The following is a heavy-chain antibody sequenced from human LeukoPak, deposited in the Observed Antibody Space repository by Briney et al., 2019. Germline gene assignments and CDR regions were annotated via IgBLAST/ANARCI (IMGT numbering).Heavy chain of an antibody. J-gene: IGHJ4*02. V-gene: IGHV4-59*08. CDR2: IYYSGST. Sequence: SETLSLTCIVSGDSISSYYWSWIRQPPGKGLEWIGYIYYSGSTNYNPSLKSRVTISVDTSKNQFSLKLNSVTAADTAVYYCARRGTRGSSGWYTAMDYWGQGTLVTVSS. CDR3: ARRGTRGSSGWYTAMDY. CDR1: GDSISSYY. D-gene: IGHD6-19*01.